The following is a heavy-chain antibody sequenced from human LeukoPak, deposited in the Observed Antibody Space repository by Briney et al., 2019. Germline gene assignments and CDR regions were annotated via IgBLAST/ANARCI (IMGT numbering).Heavy chain of an antibody. J-gene: IGHJ3*02. CDR2: INHSGST. CDR3: ARRMISGRGAHGFDI. D-gene: IGHD3-16*01. Sequence: SETLSLTCAVYGGSFSGYYWSWIRQPPGKGLEWIGEINHSGSTNYNPSLKSRVTISVDTSKNQFSLKLSSVTAADTAVYYCARRMISGRGAHGFDIWGQGTMVTVSS. CDR1: GGSFSGYY. V-gene: IGHV4-34*01.